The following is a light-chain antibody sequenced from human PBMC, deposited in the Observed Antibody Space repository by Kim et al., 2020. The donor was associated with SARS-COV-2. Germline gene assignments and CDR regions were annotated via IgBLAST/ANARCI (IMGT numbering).Light chain of an antibody. Sequence: EIVMTQSPATLSVSPGERATLSCRASRSVSSNLAWYQQKPGQAPRLLIYAASTRATGIPARFSGSGSGTEFTLTVSSLQSEDFAVYYCQQYNNWPLTFGEGTKVDIK. J-gene: IGKJ4*01. CDR1: RSVSSN. CDR2: AAS. V-gene: IGKV3-15*01. CDR3: QQYNNWPLT.